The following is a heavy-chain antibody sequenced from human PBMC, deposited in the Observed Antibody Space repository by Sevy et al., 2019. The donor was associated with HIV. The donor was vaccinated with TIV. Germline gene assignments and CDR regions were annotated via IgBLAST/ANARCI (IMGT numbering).Heavy chain of an antibody. V-gene: IGHV3-9*01. D-gene: IGHD2-21*01. CDR1: GFSFNDHA. Sequence: GGSLRLSCAASGFSFNDHAMHWVRQVPGKGLEWVSGVSWNSRNIGYADSVKGRFTISRDNANHFLYLEMNSLRPEDTGFYYCAKDIHRGCDGINCYLDYYYFYGLDVWGQGTMVTVSS. CDR2: VSWNSRNI. J-gene: IGHJ6*02. CDR3: AKDIHRGCDGINCYLDYYYFYGLDV.